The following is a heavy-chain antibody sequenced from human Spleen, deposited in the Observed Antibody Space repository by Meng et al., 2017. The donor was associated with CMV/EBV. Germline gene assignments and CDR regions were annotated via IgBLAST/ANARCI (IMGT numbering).Heavy chain of an antibody. J-gene: IGHJ4*02. Sequence: CAAAGFSVTSNYMTWVRQAPGKGLEWVSFIRYDGSTTYTASVQGRFTISRDDSENTVDLQMNSLRAEDTALYYCARACRQFNNCYLDSWGQGTLVTVSS. CDR3: ARACRQFNNCYLDS. CDR2: IRYDGST. V-gene: IGHV3-53*01. CDR1: GFSVTSNY. D-gene: IGHD1-20*01.